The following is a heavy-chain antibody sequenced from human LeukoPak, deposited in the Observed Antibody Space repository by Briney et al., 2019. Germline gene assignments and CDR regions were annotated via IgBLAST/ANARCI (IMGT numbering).Heavy chain of an antibody. CDR1: GFTFSSYS. CDR3: ARGRAARGYYGMDV. Sequence: GGSLRLSCAASGFTFSSYSMTWVRQAPGKGLEWVSSISSSSSYIYYADSVKGRFTISRDNAKNSLYLQMNSLRAEDTAVYYCARGRAARGYYGMDVWGQGTPVTVSS. CDR2: ISSSSSYI. J-gene: IGHJ6*02. V-gene: IGHV3-21*01. D-gene: IGHD6-13*01.